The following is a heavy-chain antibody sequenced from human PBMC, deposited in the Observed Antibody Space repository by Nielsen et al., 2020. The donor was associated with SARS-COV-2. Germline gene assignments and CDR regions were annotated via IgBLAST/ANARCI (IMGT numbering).Heavy chain of an antibody. J-gene: IGHJ2*01. Sequence: GESLKISCTASGFTFSSYGTIWVRQAPGKGLEWVSSISGSGNHIYYADSVKGRFTVSRDNSKNLVHLQMNSLRAEDTGVYYCARDMGEPPTNRWYFDLWGRGTVVSVSS. D-gene: IGHD1-1*01. V-gene: IGHV3-21*01. CDR3: ARDMGEPPTNRWYFDL. CDR1: GFTFSSYG. CDR2: ISGSGNHI.